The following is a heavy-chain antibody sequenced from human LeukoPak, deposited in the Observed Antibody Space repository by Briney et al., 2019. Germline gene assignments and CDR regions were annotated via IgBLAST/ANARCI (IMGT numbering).Heavy chain of an antibody. D-gene: IGHD2-21*01. J-gene: IGHJ6*02. V-gene: IGHV1-18*01. Sequence: ASVKVACKASGYTFRNYGISWVRQGPGHGLEWMGWISSYNGNTNYAQKLQGRVTLTTDTSTTTAYMELRSLRADDTAVYYCARIIPSYYSMDVWGQGTTVTVSS. CDR3: ARIIPSYYSMDV. CDR2: ISSYNGNT. CDR1: GYTFRNYG.